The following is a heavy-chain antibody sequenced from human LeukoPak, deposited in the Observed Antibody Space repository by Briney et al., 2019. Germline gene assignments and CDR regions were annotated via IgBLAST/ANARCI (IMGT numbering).Heavy chain of an antibody. CDR2: INYSGST. Sequence: SETLSLTCTVSGDSVSNHFWSWIRQSPGKGLEWIGYINYSGSTNYKPSLKTRVTISADTSKNQLSLKVTSVTAADTAVYYCARAPRDSNGYSDAFDFWGPGTIVTVSA. CDR3: ARAPRDSNGYSDAFDF. CDR1: GDSVSNHF. J-gene: IGHJ3*01. V-gene: IGHV4-59*02. D-gene: IGHD3-22*01.